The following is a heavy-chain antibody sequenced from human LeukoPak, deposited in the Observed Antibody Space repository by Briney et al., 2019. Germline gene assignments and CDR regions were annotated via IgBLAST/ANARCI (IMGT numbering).Heavy chain of an antibody. CDR2: IKQDGSEK. CDR1: GVTCSSYW. CDR3: ARDGYSSGWYDYFDY. D-gene: IGHD6-19*01. J-gene: IGHJ4*02. Sequence: GGSLRLSCAASGVTCSSYWMSWVRQAPGKGLEWVANIKQDGSEKYYVDSVKGRFTISRDNAKNSLYLQMNSLRAEDTAVYYCARDGYSSGWYDYFDYWGQGTLVTVSS. V-gene: IGHV3-7*01.